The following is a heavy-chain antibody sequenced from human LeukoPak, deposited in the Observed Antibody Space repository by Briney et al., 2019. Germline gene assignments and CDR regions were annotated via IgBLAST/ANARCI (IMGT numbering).Heavy chain of an antibody. CDR2: IYYSGST. D-gene: IGHD3-9*01. CDR1: GGSISSYY. J-gene: IGHJ4*02. V-gene: IGHV4-59*01. CDR3: AREYYDILTGYYNTAFDY. Sequence: SETLSLTCTVSGGSISSYYWSWIRQPPGKGLEWIGYIYYSGSTNYNPSLKSRVTISVDTSKNQFSLKLSSVTAADTAVYYCAREYYDILTGYYNTAFDYWGQGTLVTVSS.